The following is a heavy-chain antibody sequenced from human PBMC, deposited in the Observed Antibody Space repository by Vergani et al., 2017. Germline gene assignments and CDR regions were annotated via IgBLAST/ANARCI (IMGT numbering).Heavy chain of an antibody. CDR1: GGSFSGYY. Sequence: QVQLQQWGAGLLKPSETLSLTCAVYGGSFSGYYWSWIRQPPGKGLEWIGEINHSGSTNYNPSLKSRVTISVDTSKNQFSLKLSSVTAADTAVYYCARGPSSYPHRGVIITTNWFDPWGQGTLVTVSS. J-gene: IGHJ5*02. D-gene: IGHD3-10*01. V-gene: IGHV4-34*01. CDR2: INHSGST. CDR3: ARGPSSYPHRGVIITTNWFDP.